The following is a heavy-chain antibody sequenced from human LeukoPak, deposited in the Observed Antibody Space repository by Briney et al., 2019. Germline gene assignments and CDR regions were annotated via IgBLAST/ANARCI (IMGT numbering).Heavy chain of an antibody. CDR2: ISGYNGNT. CDR3: ARGTVTKRFFDY. D-gene: IGHD4-17*01. Sequence: ASVKVSCKASGYTFTNYGISWVRRAPGQGLEWMGWISGYNGNTNYAQKLQGRVTMTTDTSTSTAYMEVRSLRSDDTAVYYCARGTVTKRFFDYWGQGTLVTVSS. CDR1: GYTFTNYG. J-gene: IGHJ4*02. V-gene: IGHV1-18*01.